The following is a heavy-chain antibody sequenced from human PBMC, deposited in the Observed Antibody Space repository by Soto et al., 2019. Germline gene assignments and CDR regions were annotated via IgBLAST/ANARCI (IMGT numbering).Heavy chain of an antibody. CDR1: GGSISSSSYY. CDR2: IYYSGST. V-gene: IGHV4-39*01. Sequence: QLQLQESGQGLVKPSETLSLTCTFSGGSISSSSYYWGWIRQPPGKGLEWIGSIYYSGSTYYNPSLKSRVTISVDTSKNQFSLKLSSVTAADTAVYYCARHTPAISISDHWGQGTLVTVSS. D-gene: IGHD2-15*01. CDR3: ARHTPAISISDH. J-gene: IGHJ4*02.